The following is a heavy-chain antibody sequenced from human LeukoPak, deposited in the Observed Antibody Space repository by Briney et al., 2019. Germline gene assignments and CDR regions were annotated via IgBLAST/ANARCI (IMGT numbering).Heavy chain of an antibody. CDR1: GFTFSSYA. V-gene: IGHV3-23*01. J-gene: IGHJ4*02. CDR3: AKWGDYDVLTGYYVSDY. Sequence: GGSLRLSCAASGFTFSSYAMSWVRQAPGKGLEWVSAITGSGGNTYYAASVKARFTISRDNSKNTVFLQMNNLRAEDTAVYYCAKWGDYDVLTGYYVSDYWGQGTLVTVSS. CDR2: ITGSGGNT. D-gene: IGHD3-9*01.